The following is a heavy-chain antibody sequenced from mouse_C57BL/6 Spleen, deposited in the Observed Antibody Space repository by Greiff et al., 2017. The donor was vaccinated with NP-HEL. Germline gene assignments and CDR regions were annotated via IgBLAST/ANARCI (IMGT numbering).Heavy chain of an antibody. CDR1: GYSFTDYN. CDR2: INPNYGTT. J-gene: IGHJ2*01. D-gene: IGHD1-1*01. CDR3: ARVAVVEYYFDY. Sequence: VHVKQSGPELVKPGASVKISCKASGYSFTDYNMNWVKQSNGKSLEWIGVINPNYGTTSYNQKFKGKATLTVDQSSSTAYMQLNSLTSEDSAVYYCARVAVVEYYFDYWGQGTTLTVSS. V-gene: IGHV1-39*01.